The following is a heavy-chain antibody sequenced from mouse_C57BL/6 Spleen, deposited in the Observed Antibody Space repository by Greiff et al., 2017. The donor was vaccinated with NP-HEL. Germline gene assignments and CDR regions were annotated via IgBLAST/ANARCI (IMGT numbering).Heavy chain of an antibody. CDR2: IYPSDSET. Sequence: QVQLQQPGAELVRPGSSVKLSCKASGYTFTSYWMDWVKQRPGQGLEWIGNIYPSDSETHYNQKFKDKATLTVDKSSSTAYMQLSSLTSEDSAVYYCAREGALGTLLHFDYWGQGTTLTVSS. V-gene: IGHV1-61*01. D-gene: IGHD2-1*01. J-gene: IGHJ2*01. CDR3: AREGALGTLLHFDY. CDR1: GYTFTSYW.